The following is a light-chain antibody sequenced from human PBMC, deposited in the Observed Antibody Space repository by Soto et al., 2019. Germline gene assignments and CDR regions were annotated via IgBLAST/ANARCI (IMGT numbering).Light chain of an antibody. V-gene: IGKV3-11*01. Sequence: EIVLTQSPATLSLSPGERATLSCRASQSVRTYLAWYQQKPGQAPRLLIYDASNRATGIPGRFSGSGSGTDFTLTISSLEPEDFAVYYCQHRSNWPRTFGQGTKLEIK. CDR2: DAS. J-gene: IGKJ2*01. CDR3: QHRSNWPRT. CDR1: QSVRTY.